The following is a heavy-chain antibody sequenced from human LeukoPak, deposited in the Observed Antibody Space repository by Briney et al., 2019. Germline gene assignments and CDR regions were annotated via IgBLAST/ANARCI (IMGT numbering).Heavy chain of an antibody. J-gene: IGHJ5*02. D-gene: IGHD4-17*01. CDR3: ASHAPLRRYGDYGGFDP. CDR1: GGSISSSSYY. Sequence: SETLSLTCTVSGGSISSSSYYWGWIRQPPGKGLEWIGSIYYSGSTYYNPSLKSRVTISVDTSKNQFSLKLSSVTAADTAVYYCASHAPLRRYGDYGGFDPWGQGTLVTVSS. CDR2: IYYSGST. V-gene: IGHV4-39*01.